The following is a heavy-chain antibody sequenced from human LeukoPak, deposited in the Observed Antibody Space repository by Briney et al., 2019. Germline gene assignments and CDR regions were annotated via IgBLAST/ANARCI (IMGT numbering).Heavy chain of an antibody. V-gene: IGHV3-7*01. CDR3: ARDYHMLRCLDY. J-gene: IGHJ4*02. D-gene: IGHD2-8*01. CDR1: GFTLSSFW. CDR2: IKQDGTEK. Sequence: GGSLRLSCAASGFTLSSFWMSWVRQSPGKGLEWVANIKQDGTEKYYVDSVKGRFTISRDNAKNSLYLQMNSLRAEDTAVYYCARDYHMLRCLDYWGQGTLVTVSS.